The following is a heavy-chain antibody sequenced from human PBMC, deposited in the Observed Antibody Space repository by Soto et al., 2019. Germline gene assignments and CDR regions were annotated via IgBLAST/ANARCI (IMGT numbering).Heavy chain of an antibody. CDR3: ARRVGVIVVVPAAPFYYMDV. V-gene: IGHV4-39*01. Sequence: SETLSLTCTVSGGSISSSSYYWGWIRQPPGKGLEWIGSIYYSGSTYYNPSLKSRVTISVDTSKNQFSLKLSSVTAADTAVYYCARRVGVIVVVPAAPFYYMDVWGKGTTVTVSS. CDR1: GGSISSSSYY. J-gene: IGHJ6*03. D-gene: IGHD2-2*01. CDR2: IYYSGST.